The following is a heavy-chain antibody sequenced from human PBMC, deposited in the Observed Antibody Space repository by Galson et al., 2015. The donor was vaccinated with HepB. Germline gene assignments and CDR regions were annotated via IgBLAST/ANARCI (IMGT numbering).Heavy chain of an antibody. CDR3: ARTSTTYAKGYYDILAGYYNGPKNDDAFDI. J-gene: IGHJ3*02. V-gene: IGHV4-39*01. D-gene: IGHD3-9*01. Sequence: WGWIRQPPGKGLEWIGSIYYSGSTYYNPSLKSRVTISVDTSKNQFSLKLSSVTAADTAVYYCARTSTTYAKGYYDILAGYYNGPKNDDAFDIWGQGTMVTVSS. CDR2: IYYSGST.